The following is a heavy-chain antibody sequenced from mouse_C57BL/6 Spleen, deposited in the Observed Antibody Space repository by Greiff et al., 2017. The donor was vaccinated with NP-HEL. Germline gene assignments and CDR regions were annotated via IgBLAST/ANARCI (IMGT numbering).Heavy chain of an antibody. V-gene: IGHV1-59*01. D-gene: IGHD1-1*02. Sequence: QVQLQQPGAELVRPGTSVKLSCKASGYTFTSYWMHWVKQRPGQGLEWIGVIDPSDSYTNYNQKFKGKATLTVDTSSSTAYMQLSSLTSEDSAVYYCARCLWSTRKGAMDYWGQGTSVTVSS. CDR3: ARCLWSTRKGAMDY. J-gene: IGHJ4*01. CDR2: IDPSDSYT. CDR1: GYTFTSYW.